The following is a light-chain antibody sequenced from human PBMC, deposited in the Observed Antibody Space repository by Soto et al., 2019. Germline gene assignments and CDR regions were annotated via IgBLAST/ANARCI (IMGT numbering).Light chain of an antibody. J-gene: IGKJ4*01. CDR2: GAS. CDR1: QSVISSY. CDR3: QQYGSSPLT. Sequence: IVLTHAPCTLSLSPVERATLSFMSSQSVISSYLAWYQQKPGQPPSLLIYGASSRASGIPDRFSGSGSGTDFILTISRLVPEDFAVYYCQQYGSSPLTFGGGTKVDIK. V-gene: IGKV3-20*01.